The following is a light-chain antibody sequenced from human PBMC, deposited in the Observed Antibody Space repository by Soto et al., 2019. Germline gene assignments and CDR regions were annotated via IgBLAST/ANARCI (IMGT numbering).Light chain of an antibody. CDR3: QQYGSSPTT. CDR2: AAS. J-gene: IGKJ4*01. V-gene: IGKV3-20*01. Sequence: EIFLTQSPDTLSLSPGESXXXXXXXSQSVRSSYLAWYQQTPGQTPRLLIYAASSRATGIPDRFSGSGSGTDFTLTISRLEPEDFAVYYCQQYGSSPTTFGGGTKVDI. CDR1: QSVRSSY.